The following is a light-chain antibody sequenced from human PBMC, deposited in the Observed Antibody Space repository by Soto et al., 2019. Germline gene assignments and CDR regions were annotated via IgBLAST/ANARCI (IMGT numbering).Light chain of an antibody. V-gene: IGKV3-11*01. CDR1: QSVSNY. CDR2: DAS. Sequence: EIVLTQFPATLSLSPGERAILSCRASQSVSNYLAWYQQKPGQTPRLLIYDASNRATGIPARFSGSGSGTDFTLTISSLEPEDFAVYYCQQRSKWPPATFVQGTKLEIK. J-gene: IGKJ2*01. CDR3: QQRSKWPPAT.